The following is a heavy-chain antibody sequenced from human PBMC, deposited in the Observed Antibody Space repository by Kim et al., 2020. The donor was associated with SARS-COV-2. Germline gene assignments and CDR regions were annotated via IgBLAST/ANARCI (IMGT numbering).Heavy chain of an antibody. D-gene: IGHD5-12*01. V-gene: IGHV3-21*01. CDR1: GFTFSSYS. Sequence: GGSLRLSCAASGFTFSSYSMNWVRQAPGKGLEWVSSISSSSSYIYYADSVKGRFTISRDNAKNSLYLQMNSLRAEDTAVYYCARVGAGSGYECLDYWGQGTLVTVSS. J-gene: IGHJ4*02. CDR2: ISSSSSYI. CDR3: ARVGAGSGYECLDY.